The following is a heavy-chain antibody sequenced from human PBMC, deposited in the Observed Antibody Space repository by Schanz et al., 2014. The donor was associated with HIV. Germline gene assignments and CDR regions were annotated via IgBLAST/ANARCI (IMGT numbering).Heavy chain of an antibody. CDR3: ARDLHDYGDARTDY. D-gene: IGHD4-17*01. V-gene: IGHV3-48*02. J-gene: IGHJ4*02. Sequence: EVQLVESGGGLVQPGGSLRLSCAASGFTFSSYWMSWVRQTPGKGLEWISYISSSGSTRHYADSMKGRFTISRDNAKNFVYLQMNSLRDEDTAVYYCARDLHDYGDARTDYWGQGILVTVSS. CDR1: GFTFSSYW. CDR2: ISSSGSTR.